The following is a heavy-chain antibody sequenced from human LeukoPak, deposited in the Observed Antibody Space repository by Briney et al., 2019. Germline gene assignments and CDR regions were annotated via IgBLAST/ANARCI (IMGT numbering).Heavy chain of an antibody. J-gene: IGHJ6*02. V-gene: IGHV3-30*04. CDR3: ARDIRSHAYYYYGMDV. CDR1: GFTFSSYA. D-gene: IGHD1-14*01. Sequence: PGRSLRLSCAASGFTFSSYAMHWVRQAPGKGLEWVAVISYDGSNKYYADSVKGRFSISRDNSKNTLYLQMNSLRAEDTAVYYCARDIRSHAYYYYGMDVWGQGTTVTVSS. CDR2: ISYDGSNK.